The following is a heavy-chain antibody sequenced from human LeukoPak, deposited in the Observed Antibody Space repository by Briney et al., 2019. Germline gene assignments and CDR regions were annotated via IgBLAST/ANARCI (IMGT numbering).Heavy chain of an antibody. Sequence: SETLSLTCTVSGGSISSSSYYWGWIRQPPGKGLEWIGSIYYSGSTYYNPSLKSRVTISVDTSKNQFSLKLSSVTAADTAVYYCARGDRNILTGYHGWGQGTLVTVSS. CDR3: ARGDRNILTGYHG. CDR1: GGSISSSSYY. D-gene: IGHD3-9*01. J-gene: IGHJ4*02. V-gene: IGHV4-39*07. CDR2: IYYSGST.